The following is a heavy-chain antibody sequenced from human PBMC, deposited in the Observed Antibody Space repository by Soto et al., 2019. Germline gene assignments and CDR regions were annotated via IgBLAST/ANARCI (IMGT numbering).Heavy chain of an antibody. Sequence: SQTLSLTCAISGDSVSSNSAAWNWIRQSPSRGLEWLGRTYYRSKWYNDYAVSVKSQITINPDTSKNQFSLQLNSVTPEDTAVYYCARGVRLLWFGEFRNWFDPWGQGTLVTVSS. CDR2: TYYRSKWYN. CDR1: GDSVSSNSAA. J-gene: IGHJ5*02. CDR3: ARGVRLLWFGEFRNWFDP. V-gene: IGHV6-1*01. D-gene: IGHD3-10*01.